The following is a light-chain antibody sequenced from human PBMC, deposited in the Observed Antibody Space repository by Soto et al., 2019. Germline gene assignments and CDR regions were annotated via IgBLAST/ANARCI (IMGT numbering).Light chain of an antibody. CDR3: QQYNYWPRT. Sequence: EIVMTQSPGTLSASPGERATLSCRASQSVSSNLAWYQQKRGQAPRLLIYGASTRATGIPARFSGSGSGTEITLTISSLQSEDFAVYYCQQYNYWPRTFGQGTKVEIK. V-gene: IGKV3-15*01. J-gene: IGKJ1*01. CDR1: QSVSSN. CDR2: GAS.